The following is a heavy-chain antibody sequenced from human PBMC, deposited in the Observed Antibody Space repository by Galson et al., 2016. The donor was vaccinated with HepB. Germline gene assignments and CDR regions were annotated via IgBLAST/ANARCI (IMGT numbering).Heavy chain of an antibody. J-gene: IGHJ4*02. V-gene: IGHV1-18*01. CDR2: ISGYNGDT. CDR3: ARGRGGYCSGGTCYSGTASDY. CDR1: GYTFSSYA. D-gene: IGHD2-15*01. Sequence: SVKVSCKASGYTFSSYAISWVRQAPGEGLEWMGWISGYNGDTNYAQKVQGRVTMTTDTSTSTAYLELRSLRSDDTAVYYCARGRGGYCSGGTCYSGTASDYWGQGTLVTGSS.